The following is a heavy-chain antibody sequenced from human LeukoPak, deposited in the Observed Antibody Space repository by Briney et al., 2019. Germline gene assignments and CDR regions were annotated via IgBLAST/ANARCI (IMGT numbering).Heavy chain of an antibody. V-gene: IGHV6-1*01. CDR3: ARRLTQYDCFDP. J-gene: IGHJ5*02. CDR2: TYYRSTWYN. CDR1: GDSVSSNSVT. Sequence: SQTLSLTCAISGDSVSSNSVTWNWIRQSPSRGLGWLGRTYYRSTWYNDYAVSVRGRITVNPDTSKNQFSLHLNSVTPQDTAVYYCARRLTQYDCFDPWGQGILVTVSS. D-gene: IGHD2-2*01.